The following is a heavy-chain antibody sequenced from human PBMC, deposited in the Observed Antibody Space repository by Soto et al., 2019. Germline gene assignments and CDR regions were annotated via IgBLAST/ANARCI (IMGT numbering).Heavy chain of an antibody. V-gene: IGHV1-69*01. CDR2: IIPISGTA. D-gene: IGHD2-2*01. CDR1: GGTFSSYA. CDR3: ARSQGSSTSLEIYYYYYYGMDV. J-gene: IGHJ6*02. Sequence: QVQLVQSGAEVKKPGSSVKVSCKASGGTFSSYAISWVRQASGQGLEWMGGIIPISGTANYALKLQARVTITAAESTTTVYMELSSLRSEDTAVYFCARSQGSSTSLEIYYYYYYGMDVWGQGTTVTVSS.